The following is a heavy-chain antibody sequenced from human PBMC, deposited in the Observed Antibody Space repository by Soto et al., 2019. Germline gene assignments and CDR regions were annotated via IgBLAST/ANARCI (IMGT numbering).Heavy chain of an antibody. J-gene: IGHJ6*02. V-gene: IGHV4-31*03. CDR3: ARAGGITIFGVVAFNYGMDV. D-gene: IGHD3-3*01. CDR2: IYYSGST. Sequence: QVQLQESGPGLVKPSQTLSLTCTVSGGSISSGGYYWSWIRQHPGKGLEWIGYIYYSGSTYYNPSLKSRVTISVDTSKNQFSLKLSSVTAADTAVYYCARAGGITIFGVVAFNYGMDVWGQGTTVTVSS. CDR1: GGSISSGGYY.